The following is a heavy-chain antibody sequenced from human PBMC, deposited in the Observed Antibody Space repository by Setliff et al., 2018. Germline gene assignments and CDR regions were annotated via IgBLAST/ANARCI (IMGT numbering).Heavy chain of an antibody. V-gene: IGHV3-7*03. Sequence: PGGSLRLSCVVSGFTFSSRWMGWVRQAPGKGLEWVANLKYDGSESFYVDSVKGRFTISRDNAKNSLYLQMNSLRVEDTALYYCARDSAAGWSQDVWGAGTTVTVSS. D-gene: IGHD6-19*01. CDR2: LKYDGSES. CDR3: ARDSAAGWSQDV. CDR1: GFTFSSRW. J-gene: IGHJ6*04.